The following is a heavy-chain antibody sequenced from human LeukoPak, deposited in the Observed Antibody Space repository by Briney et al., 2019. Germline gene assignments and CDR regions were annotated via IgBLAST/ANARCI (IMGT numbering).Heavy chain of an antibody. Sequence: GRSLRLSCAASGFTFSSYAMGWVRQAPGKGLEWVSAITGSGGGTYYADSVKGRFTISRDNSENTLYLQMNSQRAEDTAIYYCAKAPGTNYRSYFDYWGQGTLVTVSS. CDR1: GFTFSSYA. V-gene: IGHV3-23*01. CDR2: ITGSGGGT. J-gene: IGHJ4*02. D-gene: IGHD2-8*01. CDR3: AKAPGTNYRSYFDY.